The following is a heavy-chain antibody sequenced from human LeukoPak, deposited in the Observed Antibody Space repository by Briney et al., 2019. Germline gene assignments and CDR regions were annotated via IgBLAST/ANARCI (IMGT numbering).Heavy chain of an antibody. Sequence: LTGGSLRLSCAASGFTFSSYGMHWVRQAPGKGLEWVSLISWDGGSTYYADSVKGRFTISRDNSKNSLYLQMNSLRTEDTALYYCAKDSFGVGVWGNYYYYYMDVWGKGTTVTVSS. D-gene: IGHD3-3*01. CDR3: AKDSFGVGVWGNYYYYYMDV. J-gene: IGHJ6*03. CDR1: GFTFSSYG. CDR2: ISWDGGST. V-gene: IGHV3-43*02.